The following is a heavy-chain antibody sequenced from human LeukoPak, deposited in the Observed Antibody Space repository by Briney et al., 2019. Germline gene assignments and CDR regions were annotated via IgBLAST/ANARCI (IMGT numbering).Heavy chain of an antibody. V-gene: IGHV4-39*01. D-gene: IGHD3-9*01. CDR2: IYYSGST. Sequence: SETLSLTCTVSGGSISSSSYYWGWIRQPPGKGLEWIGSIYYSGSTYYNPSLKSRVTISVDTSKNQFSLKLSSVTAADTAVYYCARPDTRLVRYFDRGLSYYFDYWGQGTLVTVSS. CDR3: ARPDTRLVRYFDRGLSYYFDY. J-gene: IGHJ4*02. CDR1: GGSISSSSYY.